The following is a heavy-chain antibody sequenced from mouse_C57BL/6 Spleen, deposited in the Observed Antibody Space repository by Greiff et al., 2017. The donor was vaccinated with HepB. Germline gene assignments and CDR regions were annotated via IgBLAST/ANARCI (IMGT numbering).Heavy chain of an antibody. Sequence: VQLQQSGPELVKPGASVKMSCTASGYTFTDYNMHWVKQSDGKSLEWIGYINPNNGGTSYNQKFKGKATLTVNKSSSTAYMELRSLTSEDSAVYYCARRDRYSNYDFDYWGQGTTLTVSS. J-gene: IGHJ2*01. V-gene: IGHV1-22*01. D-gene: IGHD2-5*01. CDR1: GYTFTDYN. CDR3: ARRDRYSNYDFDY. CDR2: INPNNGGT.